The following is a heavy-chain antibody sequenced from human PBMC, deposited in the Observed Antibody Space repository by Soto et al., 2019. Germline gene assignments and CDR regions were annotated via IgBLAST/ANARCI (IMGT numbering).Heavy chain of an antibody. J-gene: IGHJ6*02. CDR3: ARDRQWMDRYYYYGMDV. Sequence: ASVKVSCKASGYTFTSYGISWVRQAPGQGLEWMGWISAYNGNTNYAQKLQGRVTMTTDTSTSTAYMELRSLRSDDTAVYYCARDRQWMDRYYYYGMDVWGQGTTVTVSS. V-gene: IGHV1-18*01. D-gene: IGHD6-19*01. CDR2: ISAYNGNT. CDR1: GYTFTSYG.